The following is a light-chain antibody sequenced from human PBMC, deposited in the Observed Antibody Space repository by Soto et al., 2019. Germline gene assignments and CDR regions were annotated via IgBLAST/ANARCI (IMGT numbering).Light chain of an antibody. J-gene: IGKJ1*01. Sequence: DIQMTQSPSTLSASVGDRVTITCRASQSISSWLAWYQQKPGKAPKLLIYDASSLESGVPSRFSGSGSGTEFTLTISSLQPDDFAPYYCQQYNSYQATFGQGTKVEIK. CDR3: QQYNSYQAT. CDR1: QSISSW. V-gene: IGKV1-5*01. CDR2: DAS.